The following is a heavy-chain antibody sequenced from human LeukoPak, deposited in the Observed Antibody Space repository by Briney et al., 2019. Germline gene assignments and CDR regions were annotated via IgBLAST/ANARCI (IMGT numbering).Heavy chain of an antibody. D-gene: IGHD1-26*01. CDR2: ISAYNGNT. J-gene: IGHJ6*02. V-gene: IGHV1-18*01. CDR3: ARDPHFIVGAAPHYGMDV. Sequence: VASVKVSCKASGYTFTSYGISWVRQAPGQGLEWMGWISAYNGNTNYAQKLQGRVTMTTDTSTSTAYMELRSLRSDDTAVYYCARDPHFIVGAAPHYGMDVWGQGTTVTVSS. CDR1: GYTFTSYG.